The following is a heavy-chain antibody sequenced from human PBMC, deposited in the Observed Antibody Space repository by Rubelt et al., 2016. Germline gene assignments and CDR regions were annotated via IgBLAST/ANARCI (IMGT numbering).Heavy chain of an antibody. Sequence: QLQLQESGPGLVKPSETLSLTCTVSGGSISSSSYYWSWIRQPPGKGLEWIGYIYYSGSTNYNPSLTSRVTISVDTSKSQFSLKLGSVTAADTAGYYWARDQMYSSSSERWFDPWGQGTLVTVSS. V-gene: IGHV4-61*01. CDR1: GGSISSSSYY. J-gene: IGHJ5*02. CDR3: ARDQMYSSSSERWFDP. D-gene: IGHD6-6*01. CDR2: IYYSGST.